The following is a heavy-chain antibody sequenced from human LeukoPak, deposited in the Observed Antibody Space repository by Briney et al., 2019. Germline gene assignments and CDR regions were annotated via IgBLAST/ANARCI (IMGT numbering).Heavy chain of an antibody. V-gene: IGHV1-2*02. CDR2: MHPGNGNT. CDR3: AREXSYCVGGDCYSFDF. J-gene: IGHJ4*02. CDR1: GYRFISNY. Sequence: ASVKVSCKASGYRFISNYIQWVRQAPGLGPEWVGWMHPGNGNTRYAEKFQGRVTMTRDTSINTAYLDLNSLRSDDTAVYYCAREXSYCVGGDCYSFDFWGQGTLITVSS. D-gene: IGHD2-21*02.